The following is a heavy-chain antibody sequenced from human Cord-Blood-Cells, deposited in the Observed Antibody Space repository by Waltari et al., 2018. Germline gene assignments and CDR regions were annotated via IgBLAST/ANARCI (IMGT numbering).Heavy chain of an antibody. D-gene: IGHD6-6*01. J-gene: IGHJ5*02. Sequence: QVQLQESGPGLVKPSETLSLTCAVSGYSISSGYYWGWIRQPPGKGLEWIGSIYHSGRTYYNPSLKSRVTISVDTSKNQFSLKLSSVTAADTAVYYCARGWQLVVGYNWFDPWGQGTLVTVSS. CDR1: GYSISSGYY. V-gene: IGHV4-38-2*01. CDR3: ARGWQLVVGYNWFDP. CDR2: IYHSGRT.